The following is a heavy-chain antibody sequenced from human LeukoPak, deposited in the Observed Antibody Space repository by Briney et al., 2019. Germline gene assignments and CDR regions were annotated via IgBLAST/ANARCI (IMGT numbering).Heavy chain of an antibody. J-gene: IGHJ4*02. D-gene: IGHD4-23*01. CDR1: GFTVSSIY. Sequence: GSLRLSCAVSGFTVSSIYMSWVRQAPGKGLVWVSRIASDGSSTTYADSVKGRFSISRNNAKNTLYLQMNSLRVEDTAVYYCARGRPHGNDYWGQGTLVTVSP. CDR2: IASDGSST. CDR3: ARGRPHGNDY. V-gene: IGHV3-74*01.